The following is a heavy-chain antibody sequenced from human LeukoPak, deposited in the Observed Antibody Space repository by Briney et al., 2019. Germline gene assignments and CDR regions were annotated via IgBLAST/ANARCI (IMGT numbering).Heavy chain of an antibody. CDR2: IYYSGST. J-gene: IGHJ5*02. CDR1: GGSFSGYY. V-gene: IGHV4-59*01. CDR3: ARVSRGFRGGDWFDP. D-gene: IGHD3-16*01. Sequence: SETLSLTCAVYGGSFSGYYWSWIRQPPGKGLEWIGYIYYSGSTNYNPSLKSRVTISVDTSKNQFSLKLSSVTAADTAVYYCARVSRGFRGGDWFDPWGQGTLVTVSS.